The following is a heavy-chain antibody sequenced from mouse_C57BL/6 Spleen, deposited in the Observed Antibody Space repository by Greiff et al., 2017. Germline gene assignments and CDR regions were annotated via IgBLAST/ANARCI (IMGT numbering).Heavy chain of an antibody. V-gene: IGHV1-80*01. CDR3: AGEGSDCYGWCAY. Sequence: QVQLQQSGAELVKPGASVKISCKASGYAFSSYWMNWVKQRPGKGLEWIGQIYPGDGDTNYNGKFKGKATLTADKSSSTAYMRLSTLTSEDAAVDVCAGEGSDCYGWCAYWGQGTLVTV. J-gene: IGHJ3*01. CDR2: IYPGDGDT. CDR1: GYAFSSYW. D-gene: IGHD1-1*01.